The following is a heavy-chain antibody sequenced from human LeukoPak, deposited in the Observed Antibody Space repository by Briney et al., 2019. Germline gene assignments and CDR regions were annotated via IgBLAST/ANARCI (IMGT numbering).Heavy chain of an antibody. D-gene: IGHD6-13*01. J-gene: IGHJ3*02. V-gene: IGHV1-2*02. CDR2: INPNTGDA. Sequence: ASVKVSCKASGYTFTGSYMFWVRQAPGQGLEWVGWINPNTGDAHYAQKFQGRVTMTRDTSISTAYMEVYRLTSDDTAMFYCARSQRPGYSSSWYLGAGFDIWGQGTMVTVSS. CDR3: ARSQRPGYSSSWYLGAGFDI. CDR1: GYTFTGSY.